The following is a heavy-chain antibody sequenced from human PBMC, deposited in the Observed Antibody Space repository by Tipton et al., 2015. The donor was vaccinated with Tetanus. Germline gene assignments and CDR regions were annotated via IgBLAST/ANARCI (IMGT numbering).Heavy chain of an antibody. CDR2: ITESDSTI. CDR3: ARGIWTGSYTHFDY. CDR1: GFIFSDYY. J-gene: IGHJ4*02. V-gene: IGHV3-11*01. Sequence: SLRLSCEASGFIFSDYYMSWIRQAPGKGLEWISYITESDSTIYYADSVKGRFTISRDNAKSSVYLQMNYLSAQDMAVYYCARGIWTGSYTHFDYWGQGTLVTVSS. D-gene: IGHD3/OR15-3a*01.